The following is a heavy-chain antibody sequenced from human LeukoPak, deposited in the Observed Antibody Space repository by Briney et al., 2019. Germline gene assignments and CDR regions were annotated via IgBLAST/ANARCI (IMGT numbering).Heavy chain of an antibody. CDR3: ARPGRRYYDSSGYYFLDV. CDR1: RYSFTSYW. D-gene: IGHD3-22*01. CDR2: IYPGDSDT. Sequence: GESLKISCKGSRYSFTSYWIGWVRQMPGKGLEWMGIIYPGDSDTRYSPSFQGQVTISADKSISTAYLQWSSLKASDTAMYCCARPGRRYYDSSGYYFLDVWGQGTTVTVSS. J-gene: IGHJ6*02. V-gene: IGHV5-51*01.